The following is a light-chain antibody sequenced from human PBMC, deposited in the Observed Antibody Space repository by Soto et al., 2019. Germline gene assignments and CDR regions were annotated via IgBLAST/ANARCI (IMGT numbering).Light chain of an antibody. Sequence: EIGLSQSLATLSLSPGERATLSCRASQSVTSDYLAWYQQKPGQAPRLLIHGASSRATGIPDRFSGSGSGTDFTLTISRLEPEDFAVYYCQQYGRPFGQGSKV. V-gene: IGKV3-20*01. CDR1: QSVTSDY. CDR2: GAS. J-gene: IGKJ1*01. CDR3: QQYGRP.